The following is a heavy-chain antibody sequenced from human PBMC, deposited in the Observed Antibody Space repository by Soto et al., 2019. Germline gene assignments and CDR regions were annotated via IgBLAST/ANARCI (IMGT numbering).Heavy chain of an antibody. J-gene: IGHJ5*01. CDR1: GFTFSSYW. Sequence: GGSLRLSCAASGFTFSSYWMHWVRQAPGKGLVHVSRIRGDGGYTDHAESVKGRFTISRDNSKNSLYLQMNSLRAEDTAIYYCAKGSTTIVSSGINWFDSWGQGTLVTVS. V-gene: IGHV3-74*01. D-gene: IGHD3-22*01. CDR2: IRGDGGYT. CDR3: AKGSTTIVSSGINWFDS.